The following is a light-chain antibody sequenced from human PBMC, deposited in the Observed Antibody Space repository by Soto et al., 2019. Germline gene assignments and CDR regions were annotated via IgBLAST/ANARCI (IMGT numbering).Light chain of an antibody. V-gene: IGLV2-14*01. CDR1: TSDVGGYNF. CDR3: NSHTSRSPRDV. CDR2: EVS. J-gene: IGLJ1*01. Sequence: QSALTQPASMSGSPGQSITISCTGTTSDVGGYNFVSWYQQHPGKAPKLIIYEVSNRPSGVSNRFSGSKSGNTASLTISGLQPEDEADYYCNSHTSRSPRDVFGTGTKLTVL.